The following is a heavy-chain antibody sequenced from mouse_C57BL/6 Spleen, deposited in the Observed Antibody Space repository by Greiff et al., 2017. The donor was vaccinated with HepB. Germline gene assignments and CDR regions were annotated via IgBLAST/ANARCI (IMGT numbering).Heavy chain of an antibody. CDR2: IWGVGST. Sequence: VKLLESGPGLVAPSQSLSITCTVSGFSLTSYGVNWVRQAPGKGLEWLGVIWGVGSTNNNSAHKYRMSIRKDNSKSKVFLKMNSLQTDDTAMYYCASDQLGPYYAMDYWGQGTSVTVSS. D-gene: IGHD4-1*02. J-gene: IGHJ4*01. CDR1: GFSLTSYG. V-gene: IGHV2-6*01. CDR3: ASDQLGPYYAMDY.